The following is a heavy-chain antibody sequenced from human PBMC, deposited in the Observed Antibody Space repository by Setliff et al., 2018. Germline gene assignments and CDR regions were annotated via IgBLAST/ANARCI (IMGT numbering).Heavy chain of an antibody. CDR3: AKPQRYYYDTAAIDY. D-gene: IGHD3-22*01. J-gene: IGHJ4*02. CDR1: GFTFSSYA. CDR2: ISGSGGST. Sequence: GESLKISCAASGFTFSSYAMSWVRQAPGKGLEWVSAISGSGGSTYYADSVKGRFTISRDNSKNTLYLQMNSLRAEDTAVYYCAKPQRYYYDTAAIDYWGQGTLVTVSS. V-gene: IGHV3-23*01.